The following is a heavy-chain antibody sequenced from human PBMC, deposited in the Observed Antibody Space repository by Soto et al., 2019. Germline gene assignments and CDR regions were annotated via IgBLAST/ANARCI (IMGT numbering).Heavy chain of an antibody. Sequence: ASVKVSCKASGYTFTSYYMHWVRQAPGQGLEWMGIINPSGGSTSYAQKFQGRVTMTRDTSMNTAYMELSSLTYEDTAVYYCARNRRLTDDLDYWGLGTLVTFSS. CDR3: ARNRRLTDDLDY. V-gene: IGHV1-46*01. CDR2: INPSGGST. J-gene: IGHJ4*02. CDR1: GYTFTSYY.